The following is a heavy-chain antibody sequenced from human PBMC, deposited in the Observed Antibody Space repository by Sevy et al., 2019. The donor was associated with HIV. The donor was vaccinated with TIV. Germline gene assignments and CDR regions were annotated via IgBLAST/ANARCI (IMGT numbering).Heavy chain of an antibody. D-gene: IGHD3-22*01. J-gene: IGHJ4*02. CDR2: FDPEDGER. CDR1: RYSLNKFS. V-gene: IGHV1-24*01. Sequence: ASVKVSCSISRYSLNKFSMHWVRQAPGKGLEWMGSFDPEDGERIYAQKFQGRFSMTEDTSTDTAYMELSSLRPDDTAVYYCAITREYYSDTSGYFDYWGQGTLVTVSS. CDR3: AITREYYSDTSGYFDY.